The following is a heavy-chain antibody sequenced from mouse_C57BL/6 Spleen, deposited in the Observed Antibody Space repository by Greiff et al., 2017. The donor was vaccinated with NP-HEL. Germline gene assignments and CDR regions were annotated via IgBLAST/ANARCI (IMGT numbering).Heavy chain of an antibody. CDR1: GYTFTSYW. CDR2: IDPSDSET. D-gene: IGHD2-1*01. J-gene: IGHJ4*01. Sequence: QVQLQQPGAELVRPGSSVKLSCKASGYTFTSYWMHWVKQRPIQGLEWIGNIDPSDSETHYNQKFKDKATLTVDKSSSTAYMQLSSLTSEDSAVYYCARNGGYYDNFYYAMDYWGQGTSVTVSS. CDR3: ARNGGYYDNFYYAMDY. V-gene: IGHV1-52*01.